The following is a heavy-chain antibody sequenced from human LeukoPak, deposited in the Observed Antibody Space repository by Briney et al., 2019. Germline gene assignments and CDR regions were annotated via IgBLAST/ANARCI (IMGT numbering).Heavy chain of an antibody. CDR2: ISSSSGTI. D-gene: IGHD3-3*01. CDR1: GFTFNSFS. V-gene: IGHV3-48*01. J-gene: IGHJ4*02. CDR3: ARDYDFWSGYYTGIFDY. Sequence: GGSLRLSCAASGFTFNSFSMNWVRQAPGKGLEWVSYISSSSGTIYYADSVKGRFTISRDNAKNSLYLQMNSLRAEDTAVYYCARDYDFWSGYYTGIFDYWGQGTLVTVSS.